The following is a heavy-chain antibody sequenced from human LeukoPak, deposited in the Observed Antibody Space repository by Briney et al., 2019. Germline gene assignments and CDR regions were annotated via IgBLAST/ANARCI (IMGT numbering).Heavy chain of an antibody. D-gene: IGHD2-8*01. Sequence: SETLSLTCAVYGGSFSGYYWSWIRQPPGKGLEWIGEINHSGSTNYNPSLKSRVTISVDTSKNQFSLKLSSVTAADTAVYYCARALGYCTNGVCYGGRRRFEPWGQGTLVAVSS. CDR2: INHSGST. V-gene: IGHV4-34*01. J-gene: IGHJ5*02. CDR1: GGSFSGYY. CDR3: ARALGYCTNGVCYGGRRRFEP.